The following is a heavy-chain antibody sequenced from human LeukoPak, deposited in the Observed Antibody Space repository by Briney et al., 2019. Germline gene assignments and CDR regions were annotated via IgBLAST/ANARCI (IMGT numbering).Heavy chain of an antibody. CDR1: GFTFSRYK. Sequence: GGSLRLSCVASGFTFSRYKMHWVRRCPGKGLMGVSRLKSDGRGTTYADSVTGRFTISRDNAKNTLYLQMNSLRAEDTAVYYCERAKYYYGSGSYYDAFDIWGQGTMVTVSS. V-gene: IGHV3-74*01. J-gene: IGHJ3*02. CDR2: LKSDGRGT. CDR3: ERAKYYYGSGSYYDAFDI. D-gene: IGHD3-10*01.